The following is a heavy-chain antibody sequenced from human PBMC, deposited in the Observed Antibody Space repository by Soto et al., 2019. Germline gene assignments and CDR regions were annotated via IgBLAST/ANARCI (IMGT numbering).Heavy chain of an antibody. CDR2: INAGNGNT. D-gene: IGHD1-26*01. V-gene: IGHV1-3*01. CDR3: ARLTGIVGAKDY. J-gene: IGHJ4*02. CDR1: GYTFTSYA. Sequence: ASVKVSCKASGYTFTSYAMHWVRQAPGQRLEWMGWINAGNGNTKYSQKFQGRVTITRDTSASTAYMELSSLRSEDTAVYYCARLTGIVGAKDYWGQGTLVTVSS.